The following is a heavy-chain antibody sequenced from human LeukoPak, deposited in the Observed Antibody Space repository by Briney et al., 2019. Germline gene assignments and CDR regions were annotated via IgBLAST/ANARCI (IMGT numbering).Heavy chain of an antibody. CDR3: ARVTDCGGDCYAAFDI. J-gene: IGHJ3*02. CDR1: GGSFSTYY. Sequence: PSETLSLTCTVTGGSFSTYYWSWIRQTPGKGLEWIGHFYYSGSTTYNPSLKSRVTISVDTSRDQFSLKLSSVTAADTAVYYCARVTDCGGDCYAAFDIWGQGTMVTVSS. CDR2: FYYSGST. V-gene: IGHV4-59*12. D-gene: IGHD2-21*02.